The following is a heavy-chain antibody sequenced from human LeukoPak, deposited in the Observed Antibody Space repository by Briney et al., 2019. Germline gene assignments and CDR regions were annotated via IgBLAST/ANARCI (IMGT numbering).Heavy chain of an antibody. J-gene: IGHJ4*02. V-gene: IGHV1-2*02. Sequence: ASVKVSCKASGYTFTAYWLHWVRQAPGQGLEWMGWIEPDSGGPTYAKEFQGRVTMTTDTSITTAYMELSGLRSDDTAVYYCARIFASGSFYSHWGQGTLVTVSS. CDR2: IEPDSGGP. D-gene: IGHD3-10*01. CDR3: ARIFASGSFYSH. CDR1: GYTFTAYW.